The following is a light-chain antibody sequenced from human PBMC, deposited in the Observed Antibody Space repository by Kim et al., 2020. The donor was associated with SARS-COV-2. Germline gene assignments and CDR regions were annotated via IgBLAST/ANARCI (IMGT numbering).Light chain of an antibody. CDR2: GAT. CDR3: LQYNDWPHT. J-gene: IGKJ2*01. V-gene: IGKV3-15*01. CDR1: QLISNN. Sequence: SVSPGEKDNLSCRASQLISNNLAWFQQKPGQVPRLLMYGATTRVAGVPDRFSGSWSGTEFTLTISGLQSEDFAVYYCLQYNDWPHTFGQGTKLEI.